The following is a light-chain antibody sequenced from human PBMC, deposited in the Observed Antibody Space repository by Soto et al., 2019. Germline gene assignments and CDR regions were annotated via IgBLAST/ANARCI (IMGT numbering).Light chain of an antibody. CDR2: HDD. V-gene: IGLV1-36*01. CDR3: GTWDGRLNGHV. Sequence: QSVLTQPPSVSEAPRQRVTISCSGSSSNIGENAVNWYQQLPGKAPKLLIYHDDLLPSGVSDRFSASKSGTTASLAISGLQSEDGGDYYWGTWDGRLNGHVFGGGTKLTVL. CDR1: SSNIGENA. J-gene: IGLJ3*02.